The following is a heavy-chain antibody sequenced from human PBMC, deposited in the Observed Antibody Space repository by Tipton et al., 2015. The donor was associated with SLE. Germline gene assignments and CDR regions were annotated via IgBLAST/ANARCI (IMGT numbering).Heavy chain of an antibody. CDR1: GGSISSGGYS. J-gene: IGHJ5*02. Sequence: TLSLTCAVSGGSISSGGYSWSWIRQPPGKGLEWIGYIYPSGSTFYNPSLESRVTISLDRSKNQFSLKLISVTAADTAVYYCARDREQWRVRGNSFDPWGQGTLVTVSS. D-gene: IGHD6-19*01. CDR3: ARDREQWRVRGNSFDP. CDR2: IYPSGST. V-gene: IGHV4-30-2*01.